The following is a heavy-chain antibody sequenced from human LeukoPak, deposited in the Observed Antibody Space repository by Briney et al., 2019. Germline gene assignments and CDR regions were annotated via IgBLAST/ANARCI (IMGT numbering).Heavy chain of an antibody. CDR3: ARDWRHAYCGGDCYPDAFDI. D-gene: IGHD2-21*02. V-gene: IGHV3-48*01. J-gene: IGHJ3*02. CDR1: GFTFSSYS. Sequence: GGSLRLSCAASGFTFSSYSMNWVRQAPGKGLEWVSYISSSSSTIYYADSVKGRFTISRDNAKNSLYLQMSSLRAEDTAVYYCARDWRHAYCGGDCYPDAFDIWGQGTMVTVSS. CDR2: ISSSSSTI.